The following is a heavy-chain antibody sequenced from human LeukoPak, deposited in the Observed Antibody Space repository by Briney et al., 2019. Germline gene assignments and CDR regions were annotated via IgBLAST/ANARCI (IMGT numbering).Heavy chain of an antibody. J-gene: IGHJ6*02. V-gene: IGHV4-34*01. Sequence: TPSETLSLTCAVYGGSFSGYYWSWIRQPPGKGLEWIGEINHSGSTNYNPSLKSRVTISVGTSKNQFSLKLSSVTAADTAVYYCARDIEWFGELTYYGMDVWGQGTTVTVSS. CDR1: GGSFSGYY. CDR3: ARDIEWFGELTYYGMDV. D-gene: IGHD3-10*01. CDR2: INHSGST.